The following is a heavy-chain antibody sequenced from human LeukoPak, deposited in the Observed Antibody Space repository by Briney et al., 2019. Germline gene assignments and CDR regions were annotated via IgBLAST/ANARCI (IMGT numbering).Heavy chain of an antibody. CDR1: GYTFTSYY. CDR2: INPSGGST. J-gene: IGHJ3*02. V-gene: IGHV1-46*01. D-gene: IGHD3-16*02. Sequence: ASVKVSCKASGYTFTSYYMHWVRQAPGQGLEWMGIINPSGGSTSYAQKFQGRVTMTTDTSTSTAYMELRSLRSDDTAVYYCARIGGVIAHDAFDIWGQGTMVTVSS. CDR3: ARIGGVIAHDAFDI.